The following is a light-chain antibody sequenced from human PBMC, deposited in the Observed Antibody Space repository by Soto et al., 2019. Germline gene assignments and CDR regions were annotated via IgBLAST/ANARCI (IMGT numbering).Light chain of an antibody. Sequence: QSVLTQPPSVSGSPGQRVTISCSGTSSNIGAGNVVHWYHQVPGTAPKLLIYGINNRPSGVPDRFSGSRSGTSASLAISGLQAEDEADYYCHSFASSIRCSVFGGGTKLTVL. CDR2: GIN. CDR1: SSNIGAGNV. CDR3: HSFASSIRCSV. V-gene: IGLV1-40*01. J-gene: IGLJ3*02.